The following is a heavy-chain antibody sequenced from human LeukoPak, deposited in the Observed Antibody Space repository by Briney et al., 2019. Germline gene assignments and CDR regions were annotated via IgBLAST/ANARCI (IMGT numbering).Heavy chain of an antibody. V-gene: IGHV1-18*01. J-gene: IGHJ4*02. CDR3: ARGAPFPSSSSSREYYLDY. CDR1: GYDFINYG. CDR2: RSIYNGNT. D-gene: IGHD6-6*01. Sequence: ASVKVSCKASGYDFINYGISWVRQAPGQGLEWMGWRSIYNGNTDYKLQGRVTMTTDTSTNTAYMEVRSLRSDDTAVYYCARGAPFPSSSSSREYYLDYWGQGTLVTVSS.